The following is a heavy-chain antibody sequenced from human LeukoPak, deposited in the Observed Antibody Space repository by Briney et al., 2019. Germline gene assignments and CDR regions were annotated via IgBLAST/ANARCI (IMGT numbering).Heavy chain of an antibody. CDR3: AKAVRNYDSSGSPDF. CDR1: GFTFSSYG. CDR2: ISYDGSS. D-gene: IGHD3-22*01. J-gene: IGHJ4*02. V-gene: IGHV3-30*18. Sequence: PGGSLRLSCAASGFTFSSYGMHWVRQAPGKGLEWVAVISYDGSSNADSVKGRFTISRDNSKNTLYLQVNSLRAEDTAVYYCAKAVRNYDSSGSPDFWGQGTLVTVSS.